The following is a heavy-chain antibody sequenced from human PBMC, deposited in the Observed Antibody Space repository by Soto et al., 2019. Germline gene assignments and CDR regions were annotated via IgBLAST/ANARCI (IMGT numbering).Heavy chain of an antibody. V-gene: IGHV1-69*08. CDR3: ARDRGKGYSSSPPL. CDR1: GGTFSSYT. J-gene: IGHJ1*01. D-gene: IGHD6-13*01. Sequence: QVQLVQSGAEVKKPGSSVKVSCKASGGTFSSYTISWVRQAPGQGLEWMGRIIPILGIANYAQKFQGRVTITADKTTSTAYMGLSSLRSEGTAVYYCARDRGKGYSSSPPLWGQGTLVTVSS. CDR2: IIPILGIA.